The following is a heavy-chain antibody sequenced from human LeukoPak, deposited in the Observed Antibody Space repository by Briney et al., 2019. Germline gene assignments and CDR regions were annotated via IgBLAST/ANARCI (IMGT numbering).Heavy chain of an antibody. V-gene: IGHV3-7*01. CDR2: IKQDGSEK. J-gene: IGHJ4*02. Sequence: PGGSLRLSCAASGFTFGSYWMSWVRQAPGKGLEWVANIKQDGSEKYYVDSVKGRFTISRDNAKNSLHLQMNSLRAEDTAVYYCARDEVWGQGTLVTVSS. CDR1: GFTFGSYW. CDR3: ARDEV.